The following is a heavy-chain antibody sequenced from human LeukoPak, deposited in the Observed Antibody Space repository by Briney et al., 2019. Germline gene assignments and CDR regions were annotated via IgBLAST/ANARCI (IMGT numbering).Heavy chain of an antibody. V-gene: IGHV3-66*01. CDR2: IYSGGST. CDR1: EFSVGSNY. CDR3: AIVSAGVIGMKDVFDI. D-gene: IGHD3-16*02. Sequence: GGSLRLSCAASEFSVGSNYMTWVRQAPGKGLEWVSLIYSGGSTYYADSVKGRFTISRHNAKNSLYLQMNSLRAEDTAVYYCAIVSAGVIGMKDVFDIWGQGTMVTVSS. J-gene: IGHJ3*02.